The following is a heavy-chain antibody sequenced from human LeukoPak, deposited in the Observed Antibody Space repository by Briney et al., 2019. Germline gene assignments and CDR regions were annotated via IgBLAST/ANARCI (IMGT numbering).Heavy chain of an antibody. J-gene: IGHJ5*02. CDR3: ARSGGPQLERRKGFDP. CDR2: IYYSANT. D-gene: IGHD1-1*01. Sequence: PSETLSLTCTVSGGSVSSSSYYWGWIRQPPGKGLEWIGTIYYSANTYYNPSLRSRVTISVDTSKNQFSLKLSSVTAADTAVYYCARSGGPQLERRKGFDPWGQGTLVTVSS. CDR1: GGSVSSSSYY. V-gene: IGHV4-39*07.